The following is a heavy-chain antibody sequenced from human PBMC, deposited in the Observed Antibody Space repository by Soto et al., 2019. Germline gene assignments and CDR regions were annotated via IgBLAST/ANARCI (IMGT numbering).Heavy chain of an antibody. CDR3: AGHVDYGGKGGGDS. D-gene: IGHD4-17*01. Sequence: QVQLVQSGAEVKKPGSSVKVSCKASGGTFSSYAISWVRQAPGQGLEWMGGIIPIFGTANYAQKFQGRVTITADESTSTAYMELGSLRAEDTAVYYCAGHVDYGGKGGGDSWAQGTLVTVSS. V-gene: IGHV1-69*12. CDR2: IIPIFGTA. J-gene: IGHJ4*02. CDR1: GGTFSSYA.